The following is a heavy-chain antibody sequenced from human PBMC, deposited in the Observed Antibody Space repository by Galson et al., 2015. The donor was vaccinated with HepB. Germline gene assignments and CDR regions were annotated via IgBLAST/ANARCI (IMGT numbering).Heavy chain of an antibody. CDR3: AREAHIAVAAFDS. CDR1: GFIFSDHG. J-gene: IGHJ4*02. D-gene: IGHD2-21*01. Sequence: SLRLSCAASGFIFSDHGLHWVRQAPGKGLEWVALIWADGTVQHYADSVRGRFSISRDNSKNTLLLQMDSLRVEDTAVYYCAREAHIAVAAFDSWGQGTLVTVSS. CDR2: IWADGTVQ. V-gene: IGHV3-33*01.